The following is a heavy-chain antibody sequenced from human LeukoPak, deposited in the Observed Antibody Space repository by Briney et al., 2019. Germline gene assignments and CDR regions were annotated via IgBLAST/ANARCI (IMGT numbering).Heavy chain of an antibody. CDR1: GGSISSYY. Sequence: SETLSHTCTVSGGSISSYYWSWIRQPPGKGLEWIAEINHSGSTNYNPSLKSRVTISVDTSKNQFSLKLSSVTAADTAVYYCARGPLSGSGYPFRHWGQGTLVTVSS. CDR3: ARGPLSGSGYPFRH. CDR2: INHSGST. V-gene: IGHV4-34*01. D-gene: IGHD3-22*01. J-gene: IGHJ1*01.